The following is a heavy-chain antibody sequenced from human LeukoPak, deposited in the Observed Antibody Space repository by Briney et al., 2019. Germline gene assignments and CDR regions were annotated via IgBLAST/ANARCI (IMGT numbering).Heavy chain of an antibody. CDR2: IYTSGST. Sequence: PSETLSLTCTVSGGSISSYYWSWIRQPAGKGLEWIGRIYTSGSTNYNPSLKSRVTMSVDTSKNQFSLKLSSVTAADTAAYYCARDRYGSGSYYKSWFDPWGQGTLVTVSS. V-gene: IGHV4-4*07. CDR1: GGSISSYY. CDR3: ARDRYGSGSYYKSWFDP. D-gene: IGHD3-10*01. J-gene: IGHJ5*02.